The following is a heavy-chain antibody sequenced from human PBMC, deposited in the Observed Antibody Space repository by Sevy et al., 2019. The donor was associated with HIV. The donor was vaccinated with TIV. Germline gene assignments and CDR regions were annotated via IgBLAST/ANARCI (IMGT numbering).Heavy chain of an antibody. J-gene: IGHJ6*02. V-gene: IGHV3-33*01. D-gene: IGHD3-16*01. Sequence: GGFLRLSCAGSGFTFSNYGMHWVRQAPGKGLEWVAIIWYDGSNKYYTESVNGRFTISRDNSKNMLYLQMNGLRAEDTAVYYCARDKLQTTGSLGDYYYGLDVWGQGTRVTVSS. CDR1: GFTFSNYG. CDR3: ARDKLQTTGSLGDYYYGLDV. CDR2: IWYDGSNK.